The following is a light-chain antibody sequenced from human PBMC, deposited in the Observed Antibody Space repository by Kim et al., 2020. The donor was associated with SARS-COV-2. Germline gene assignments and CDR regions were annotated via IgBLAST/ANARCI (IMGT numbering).Light chain of an antibody. V-gene: IGKV3-15*01. Sequence: EVVMTQSPATLSVSPGERVTLSCRASQSANSNLAWYQQKPGQAPRLLIYAISTRATGIAARFSGSGSGTEFTLTISSLQSEDFAVYFCQQYNNWPPTFGPGTNVDIK. CDR1: QSANSN. CDR2: AIS. CDR3: QQYNNWPPT. J-gene: IGKJ3*01.